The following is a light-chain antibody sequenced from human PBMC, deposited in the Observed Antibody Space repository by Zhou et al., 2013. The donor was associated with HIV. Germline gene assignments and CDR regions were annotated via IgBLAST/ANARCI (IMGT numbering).Light chain of an antibody. CDR2: GAS. V-gene: IGKV3-20*01. CDR1: QGLSSSH. CDR3: QQYGSSPRT. Sequence: EIVLTQSPGTLSLSPGERATLSCRASQGLSSSHLAWYQQKPGQAPRLLIYGASSRGTGIPDRFSGSGSGTDFTLTISRLEPEDFAVYYCQQYGSSPRTFGQGTKVE. J-gene: IGKJ1*01.